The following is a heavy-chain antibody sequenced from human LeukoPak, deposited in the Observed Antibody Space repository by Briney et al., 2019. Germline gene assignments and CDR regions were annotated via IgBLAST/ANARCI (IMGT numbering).Heavy chain of an antibody. CDR3: ARENVAGTDYYYGMDV. CDR2: ISSSSSTI. Sequence: GGSLRLSCAASGFTFSSYSMNWVRQAPGKGLEWVSYISSSSSTIYYADSVKGRFTISRDNAENSLYLQMNSLRAEDTAVYYCARENVAGTDYYYGMDVWGQGTTVTVSS. CDR1: GFTFSSYS. J-gene: IGHJ6*02. V-gene: IGHV3-48*01. D-gene: IGHD6-19*01.